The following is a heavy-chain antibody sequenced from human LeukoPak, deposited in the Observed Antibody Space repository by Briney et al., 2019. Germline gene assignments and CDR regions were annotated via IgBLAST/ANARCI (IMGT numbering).Heavy chain of an antibody. CDR3: ARDRLRRLDY. V-gene: IGHV3-23*01. CDR2: ISGSGGST. CDR1: GFTLTTYG. J-gene: IGHJ4*02. Sequence: GGSLRLSCAASGFTLTTYGMSWVRQAPGKGLECASLISGSGGSTYYADSVKGRFSISRDNSKNSLYLQMNSLRAEDTAVYYCARDRLRRLDYWGQGTLVTVSS. D-gene: IGHD5-12*01.